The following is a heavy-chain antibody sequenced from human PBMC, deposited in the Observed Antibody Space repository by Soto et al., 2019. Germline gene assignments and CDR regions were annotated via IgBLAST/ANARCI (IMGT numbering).Heavy chain of an antibody. Sequence: PGGSLRLSCAASGFTFSSYAMHWVRQAPGKGLEWVAVISYDGSNKYYADSVKGRFTISRDNSKNTLYLQMNSLRAEDTAVYYCASPLSWLQSHRSLDYWGRGTLVTVSS. D-gene: IGHD5-12*01. V-gene: IGHV3-30-3*01. J-gene: IGHJ4*02. CDR2: ISYDGSNK. CDR1: GFTFSSYA. CDR3: ASPLSWLQSHRSLDY.